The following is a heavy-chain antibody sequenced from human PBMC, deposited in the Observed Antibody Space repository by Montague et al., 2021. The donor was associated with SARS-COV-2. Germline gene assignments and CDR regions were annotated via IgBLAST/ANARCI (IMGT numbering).Heavy chain of an antibody. V-gene: IGHV3-23*01. J-gene: IGHJ4*02. CDR3: AKGFTSLPRGLFDY. CDR2: INSSDATT. Sequence: SLRLSCAASGFTLSSYAMNWVRQAPGKGLEWVSSINSSDATTYYADSVKGRFTISRDSSKNTLYLQMNSLRVEETAVYYCAKGFTSLPRGLFDYWGQGSLVTVSS. D-gene: IGHD2-2*01. CDR1: GFTLSSYA.